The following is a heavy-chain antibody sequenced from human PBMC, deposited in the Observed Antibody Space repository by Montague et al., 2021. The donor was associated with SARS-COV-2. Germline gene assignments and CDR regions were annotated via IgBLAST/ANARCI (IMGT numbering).Heavy chain of an antibody. J-gene: IGHJ5*02. D-gene: IGHD6-13*01. CDR1: GGSIISSNYY. CDR3: ARGRPVPQFLRTYSSSWYWFDP. Sequence: SETLSLTCAVSGGSIISSNYYWGWIRQPPGKGLEWIGSIDYIGNTYHNPSPKSRVTISVETSKNQFSLNLSSVTAADTAVYYCARGRPVPQFLRTYSSSWYWFDPWGQGTLVTVPP. CDR2: IDYIGNT. V-gene: IGHV4-39*01.